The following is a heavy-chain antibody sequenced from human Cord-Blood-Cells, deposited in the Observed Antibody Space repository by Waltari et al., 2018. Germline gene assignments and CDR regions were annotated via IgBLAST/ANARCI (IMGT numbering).Heavy chain of an antibody. Sequence: EVQLVQSGAEVKKPGESLKISCKGSGYSFTSYWIGWVRPMPGKGLEWMGIIYPGDSDTRYSPSFQGQVTISADKSISTAYLQWSSLKASDTAMYYCARRNYYGSGSYSWFDPWGQGTLVTVSS. D-gene: IGHD3-10*01. V-gene: IGHV5-51*01. J-gene: IGHJ5*02. CDR1: GYSFTSYW. CDR3: ARRNYYGSGSYSWFDP. CDR2: IYPGDSDT.